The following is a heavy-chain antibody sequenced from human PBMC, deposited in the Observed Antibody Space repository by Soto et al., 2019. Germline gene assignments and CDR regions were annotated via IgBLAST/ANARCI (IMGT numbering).Heavy chain of an antibody. J-gene: IGHJ6*02. CDR3: ARVEAVAGIYNYHGLDV. Sequence: QVQLVQSGAEVMKPGSSVKVSCKASGGTFSNYAISWVRQAPGQGLEWMGGIILIFETPSYARKFQGRVTISADASTTTVYLELSSLRSEDTAMYYCARVEAVAGIYNYHGLDVWGQGTAVSVSS. D-gene: IGHD6-19*01. V-gene: IGHV1-69*12. CDR2: IILIFETP. CDR1: GGTFSNYA.